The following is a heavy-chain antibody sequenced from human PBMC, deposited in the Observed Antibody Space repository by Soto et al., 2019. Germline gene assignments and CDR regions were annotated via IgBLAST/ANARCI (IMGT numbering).Heavy chain of an antibody. J-gene: IGHJ4*02. V-gene: IGHV1-18*04. Sequence: AASVKVSCKASDYTFTNYGINWVRQAPGQGLEWMGWITAYNGNTNYAQKFLGRVTMTTDTSTSTAYMELSSLRSDDTAVYYCARDFTYSSSSGGGYWGQGTLVTVSS. D-gene: IGHD6-6*01. CDR2: ITAYNGNT. CDR1: DYTFTNYG. CDR3: ARDFTYSSSSGGGY.